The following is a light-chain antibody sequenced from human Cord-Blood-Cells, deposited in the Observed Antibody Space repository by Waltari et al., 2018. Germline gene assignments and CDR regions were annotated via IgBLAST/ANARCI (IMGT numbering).Light chain of an antibody. CDR3: YPAADSARV. CDR1: VRAQKS. V-gene: IGLV3-27*01. CDR2: KDS. Sequence: SDDLTHPSSVSVSPGHTARLTFSGAVRAQKSSRWFQQKPGQAPVLVIYKDSERPSGIPERFSGSSSGTTVTLTISGAQVEDEADYYCYPAADSARVFGGGTKLTVL. J-gene: IGLJ3*02.